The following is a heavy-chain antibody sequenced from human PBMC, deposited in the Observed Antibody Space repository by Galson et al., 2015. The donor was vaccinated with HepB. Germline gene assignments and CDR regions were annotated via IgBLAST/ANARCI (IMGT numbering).Heavy chain of an antibody. CDR2: IYYSGST. CDR3: ARQYSSGFDPLGGSAGYYFDY. D-gene: IGHD6-19*01. Sequence: SETLSLTCTVSGGSISSSSYYWGWIRQPPGKGLEWIGSIYYSGSTYYNPSLKSRVTISVDTSKNQFSLKLSSVTAADTAVYYCARQYSSGFDPLGGSAGYYFDYWGQGTLVTVSS. CDR1: GGSISSSSYY. J-gene: IGHJ4*02. V-gene: IGHV4-39*01.